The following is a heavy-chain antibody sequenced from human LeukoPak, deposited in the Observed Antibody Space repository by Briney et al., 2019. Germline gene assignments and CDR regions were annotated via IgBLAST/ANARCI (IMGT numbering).Heavy chain of an antibody. CDR2: INAYNGNT. CDR3: ARRASLEI. D-gene: IGHD3-16*02. CDR1: GYTFSSYV. J-gene: IGHJ3*02. Sequence: ASVKVSCKASGYTFSSYVISWVRQAPGQGLEWMGWINAYNGNTKYVQKVQGRVTMTTDTSTSTAYMEVRSLRSDDTAVYSCARRASLEIWGQGTMVTVSS. V-gene: IGHV1-18*01.